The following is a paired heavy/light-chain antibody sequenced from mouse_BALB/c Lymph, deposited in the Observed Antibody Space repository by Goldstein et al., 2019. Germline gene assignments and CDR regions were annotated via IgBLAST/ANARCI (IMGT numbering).Light chain of an antibody. CDR1: QDINKY. CDR2: YTS. CDR3: LQYDNLYT. V-gene: IGKV19-93*01. Sequence: DIQMTQSPSSLSASLGGKVTITCKASQDINKYIAWYQHKPGKGPRLLIHYTSTLQPGIPSRFSGSGSGRDYSFSISNLEPEDIATYYCLQYDNLYTFGGGTKLEIK. J-gene: IGKJ2*01.
Heavy chain of an antibody. CDR1: GYSITSDYA. Sequence: DVQLQESGPGLVKPSQSLSLTCTVTGYSITSDYAWNWIRQFPGNKLEWMGYISYSGSTSYNPSLKSRISITRDTSKNQFFLQLNSVTTEDTATYYCAIITTVVSPVLPNFDYWGQGTTLTVSS. CDR2: ISYSGST. CDR3: AIITTVVSPVLPNFDY. D-gene: IGHD1-1*01. V-gene: IGHV3-2*02. J-gene: IGHJ2*01.